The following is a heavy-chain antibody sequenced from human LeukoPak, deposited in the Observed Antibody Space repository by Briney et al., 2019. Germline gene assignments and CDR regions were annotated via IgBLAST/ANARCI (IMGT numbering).Heavy chain of an antibody. D-gene: IGHD2-15*01. CDR2: IPNSGAT. CDR3: ARGTSRSGQMEDY. Sequence: PSETLSLTCTVSGGSISSGDYYWSWIRQHPGKGLEWIGYIPNSGATYYNPSLKSRVTISVDTSKNQFSLKLSSVTAADTAVYYCARGTSRSGQMEDYWGQGTLVTVSS. V-gene: IGHV4-31*03. CDR1: GGSISSGDYY. J-gene: IGHJ4*02.